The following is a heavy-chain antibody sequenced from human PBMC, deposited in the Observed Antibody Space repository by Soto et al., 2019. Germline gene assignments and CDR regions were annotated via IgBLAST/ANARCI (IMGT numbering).Heavy chain of an antibody. Sequence: ASVKVSCKASGYTFTSYYMHWVRQAPGQGLEWMGIINPSGGSTSYAQKFQGRVTMTRDTSTSTVYMELSSLRSEDTAVYYCARSVPYYYDSSGYYDYWGQGTLVTVSS. J-gene: IGHJ4*02. D-gene: IGHD3-22*01. CDR2: INPSGGST. V-gene: IGHV1-46*03. CDR1: GYTFTSYY. CDR3: ARSVPYYYDSSGYYDY.